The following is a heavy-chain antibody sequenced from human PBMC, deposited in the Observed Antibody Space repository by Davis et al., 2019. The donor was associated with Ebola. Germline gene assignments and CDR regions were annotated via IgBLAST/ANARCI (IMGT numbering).Heavy chain of an antibody. Sequence: LSLTCTVSGGSISSYYWSWVRQAPGKGLEWVSGISWNSGSIGYADSVKGRFTISRDNAKNSLYLQMNSLRAEDTALYYCATSPGGWLQSHFDYWGQGTLVTVSS. J-gene: IGHJ4*02. CDR3: ATSPGGWLQSHFDY. D-gene: IGHD5-24*01. CDR2: ISWNSGSI. CDR1: GGSISSYY. V-gene: IGHV3-9*01.